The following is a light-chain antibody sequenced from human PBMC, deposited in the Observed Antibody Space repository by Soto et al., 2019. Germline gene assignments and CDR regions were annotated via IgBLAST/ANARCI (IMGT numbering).Light chain of an antibody. CDR1: QGISSY. V-gene: IGKV1-9*01. CDR3: QQYNSYSTFGPAT. J-gene: IGKJ1*01. Sequence: IQLTQSPSSLSASVGDRVTITCRASQGISSYLAWYQQKPGKAPKLLIYAASTLQSGVPSRFSGSGSGTDFTLTITSLQPDDFATYYCQQYNSYSTFGPATFGQGTKVDI. CDR2: AAS.